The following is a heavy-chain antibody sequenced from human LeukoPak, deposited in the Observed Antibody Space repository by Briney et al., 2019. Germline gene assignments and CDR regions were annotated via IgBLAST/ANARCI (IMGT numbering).Heavy chain of an antibody. V-gene: IGHV1-8*02. CDR2: MNPNSGNT. J-gene: IGHJ3*02. CDR3: ARGRWGSGYYYEPNAFDI. D-gene: IGHD3-22*01. Sequence: GASVKVSCKASGYTFTGYYMHWVRQATGQGLEWMGWMNPNSGNTGYAQKFQGRVTMTRNTSISTAYMELSSLRSEDTAVYYCARGRWGSGYYYEPNAFDIWGQGTMVTVSS. CDR1: GYTFTGYY.